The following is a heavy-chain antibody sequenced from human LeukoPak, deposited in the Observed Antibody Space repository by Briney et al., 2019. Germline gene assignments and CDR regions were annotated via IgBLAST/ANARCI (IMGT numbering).Heavy chain of an antibody. D-gene: IGHD3-10*01. CDR1: GYSFTSYW. J-gene: IGHJ3*02. V-gene: IGHV5-51*01. CDR2: IYPGDSDT. Sequence: GESLKISWMGSGYSFTSYWIGWVRQMPGKGLEWMGIIYPGDSDTRYSPSFQGQVTISADKSISTAYLQWSSLKASDTAMYYCARTDYYGSGTYAFDIWGQGTMVTVSS. CDR3: ARTDYYGSGTYAFDI.